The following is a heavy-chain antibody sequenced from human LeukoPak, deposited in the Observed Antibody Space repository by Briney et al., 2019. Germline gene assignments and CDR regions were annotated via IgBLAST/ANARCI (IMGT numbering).Heavy chain of an antibody. Sequence: SVKVSCKASGGTFSSYAISWVRQAPGQGLEWMGGIIPIFGTANYAQKFQGRVTITTDESTSTAYMELSSLRSEDTAVCYCARDNYAGANWFDPWGQGTLVTVSS. CDR1: GGTFSSYA. J-gene: IGHJ5*02. D-gene: IGHD1-7*01. CDR2: IIPIFGTA. V-gene: IGHV1-69*05. CDR3: ARDNYAGANWFDP.